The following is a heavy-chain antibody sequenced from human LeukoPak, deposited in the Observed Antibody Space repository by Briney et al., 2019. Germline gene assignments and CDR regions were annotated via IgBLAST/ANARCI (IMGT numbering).Heavy chain of an antibody. Sequence: GGSLRLSCAASGFSFISYGMHWVRQAPGKGLEWVGVISDDGRNKKYADSVKGRFTIPRDNSKDTLYLQMNSLRDEDTAVYYCAKRPSDYGDYVTYFGYWGQGTLATVSS. CDR1: GFSFISYG. CDR3: AKRPSDYGDYVTYFGY. D-gene: IGHD4-17*01. J-gene: IGHJ4*02. V-gene: IGHV3-30*18. CDR2: ISDDGRNK.